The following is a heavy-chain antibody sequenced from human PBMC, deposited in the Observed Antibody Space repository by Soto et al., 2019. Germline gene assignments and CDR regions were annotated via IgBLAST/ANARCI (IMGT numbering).Heavy chain of an antibody. CDR3: ARELNTETSAFYSFAY. Sequence: ASVKVSCKTSGYTFTAYCLAWLRQAPGQRPEWMGWVSTNDANTNYAQKFQGRVTMTTDTSTTTTYVELRSLTSDDTAVYYCARELNTETSAFYSFAYWGQGTLVTVSS. CDR1: GYTFTAYC. D-gene: IGHD1-26*01. V-gene: IGHV1-18*01. J-gene: IGHJ4*02. CDR2: VSTNDANT.